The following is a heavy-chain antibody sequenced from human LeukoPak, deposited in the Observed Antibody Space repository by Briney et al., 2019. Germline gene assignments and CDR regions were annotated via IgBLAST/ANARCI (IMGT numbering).Heavy chain of an antibody. CDR2: ISVYNGNT. Sequence: ASVKISCKASGYTSNSYGITWVRQAPGQGPEWMGWISVYNGNTIYAPKLQGRVTMTTDTSTSTAYMELRSLRSDDTAVYYCARALLWFGEPSHIDYWGQGTLVTASS. D-gene: IGHD3-10*01. CDR1: GYTSNSYG. J-gene: IGHJ4*02. CDR3: ARALLWFGEPSHIDY. V-gene: IGHV1-18*01.